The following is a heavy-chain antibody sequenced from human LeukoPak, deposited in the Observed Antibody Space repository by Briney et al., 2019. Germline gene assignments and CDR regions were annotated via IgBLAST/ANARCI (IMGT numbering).Heavy chain of an antibody. Sequence: GGSLRLSCAASGFTFSSYAMHWVRQAPGKGLEWVAVISYDGSNKYYADSVKGRFTISRDNSKNTLYLQMNSLRAEDTAVYYCAKEYGGPGAFDIWGQGTMVTVSS. J-gene: IGHJ3*02. CDR1: GFTFSSYA. V-gene: IGHV3-30-3*01. D-gene: IGHD4-23*01. CDR2: ISYDGSNK. CDR3: AKEYGGPGAFDI.